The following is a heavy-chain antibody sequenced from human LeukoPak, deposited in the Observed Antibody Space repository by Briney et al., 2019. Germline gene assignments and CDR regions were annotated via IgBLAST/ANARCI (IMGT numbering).Heavy chain of an antibody. CDR3: ARGSARYSSSWYLPYYYMDV. J-gene: IGHJ6*03. Sequence: ASVKVSCKASGYTFTSYGISWVRQAPGQGLEWMGWISAYNGNTNYAQKLQGRVTMTTDTSTSTAYMELRSLRSDDTAVYYCARGSARYSSSWYLPYYYMDVWGKGTTVTVSS. D-gene: IGHD6-13*01. CDR2: ISAYNGNT. V-gene: IGHV1-18*01. CDR1: GYTFTSYG.